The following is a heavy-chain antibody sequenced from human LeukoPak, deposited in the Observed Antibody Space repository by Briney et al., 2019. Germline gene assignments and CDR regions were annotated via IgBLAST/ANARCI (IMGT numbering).Heavy chain of an antibody. CDR1: GGSISSSSYY. Sequence: SETLSLTCTVSGGSISSSSYYWGWIRQPPGKGLEWIGSIYYSGSTYYNPSLKSRVTISVDTSKNQFSLKLSSVTAADTAVYYCARGRIAAAGPYYFVYWGQGTLVTVSS. CDR2: IYYSGST. J-gene: IGHJ4*02. V-gene: IGHV4-39*07. CDR3: ARGRIAAAGPYYFVY. D-gene: IGHD6-13*01.